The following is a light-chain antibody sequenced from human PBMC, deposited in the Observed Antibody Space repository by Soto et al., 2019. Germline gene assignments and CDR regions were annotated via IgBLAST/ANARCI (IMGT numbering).Light chain of an antibody. J-gene: IGKJ2*01. CDR1: QRINSE. Sequence: EIVMTQSPATLYLSPEERAALSCRASQRINSELAWYQQKPGQPPSLLIYGPSTRATGVPARFTGSESGSEFTLTISGLQSEDFAVYYCQQGHNWPLTFGQGNRLEI. CDR3: QQGHNWPLT. CDR2: GPS. V-gene: IGKV3-15*01.